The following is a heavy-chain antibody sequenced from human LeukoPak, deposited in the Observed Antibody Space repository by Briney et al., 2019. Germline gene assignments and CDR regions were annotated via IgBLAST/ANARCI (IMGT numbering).Heavy chain of an antibody. Sequence: SETLSLTCAVYGGSFSGYYWSWIRQPPGKGLEWIGEINHSGSTNYNPSLKSRVTISVDTSKNQFSLKLSSVTAADTAVYYCASLSSSSWYRVLDYWGQGTLVTVSS. CDR1: GGSFSGYY. V-gene: IGHV4-34*01. CDR2: INHSGST. J-gene: IGHJ4*02. CDR3: ASLSSSSWYRVLDY. D-gene: IGHD6-13*01.